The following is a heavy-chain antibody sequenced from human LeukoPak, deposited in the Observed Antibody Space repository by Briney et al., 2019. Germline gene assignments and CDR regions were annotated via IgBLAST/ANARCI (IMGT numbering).Heavy chain of an antibody. Sequence: PSETLSLTCTVSGGSISSHFWSWVRQPPRKGLERIGSVYYTGSTNYNPPLKSRSTMSVEASKNQFSLKLSSMAAADAAVDYCSRSYNSGPYYPYYFDYWGQGTLVTVSS. D-gene: IGHD3-10*01. CDR1: GGSISSHF. CDR3: SRSYNSGPYYPYYFDY. J-gene: IGHJ4*02. V-gene: IGHV4-59*11. CDR2: VYYTGST.